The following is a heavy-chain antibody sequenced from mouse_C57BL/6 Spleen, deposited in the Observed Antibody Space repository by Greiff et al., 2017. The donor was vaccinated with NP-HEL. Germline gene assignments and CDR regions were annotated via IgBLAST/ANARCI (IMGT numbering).Heavy chain of an antibody. J-gene: IGHJ1*03. Sequence: VQLQQPGTELVKPGASVKLSCKASGYTFTSYWMHWVKQRPGQGLEWIGNINPSNGGTNYNEKFKSKATLTVDKSSSTAYMQLSSLTSEDSAVYYCANWGYDYAGRYFDVWGTGTTVTVSS. CDR1: GYTFTSYW. D-gene: IGHD2-4*01. V-gene: IGHV1-53*01. CDR3: ANWGYDYAGRYFDV. CDR2: INPSNGGT.